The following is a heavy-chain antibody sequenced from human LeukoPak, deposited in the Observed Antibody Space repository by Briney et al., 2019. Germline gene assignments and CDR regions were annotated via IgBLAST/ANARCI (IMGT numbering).Heavy chain of an antibody. CDR3: ARDRTGWNHFDY. V-gene: IGHV3-53*01. CDR2: IYSGGST. CDR1: GFTVSSNY. Sequence: GGSLRLSCAASGFTVSSNYMSWVRQAPGKGLEWVSVIYSGGSTYYADSVKGRFTISTDNSKNIVYLQMNSLRAEDTAVYYCARDRTGWNHFDYWGQGTLVTVSS. J-gene: IGHJ4*02. D-gene: IGHD1-1*01.